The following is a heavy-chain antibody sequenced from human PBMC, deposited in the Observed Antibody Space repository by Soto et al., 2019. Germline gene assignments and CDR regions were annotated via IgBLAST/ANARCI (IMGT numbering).Heavy chain of an antibody. CDR3: AREGSLPYCSSTSCPTGGWFDP. CDR1: GYTFTSYG. D-gene: IGHD2-2*01. J-gene: IGHJ5*02. Sequence: GASVKVSCKASGYTFTSYGISWVRQAPGQGLEWMGWISAYNGNTNYAQKLQGRVTMTTDTSTSTAYMELSRLRSDDTAVYYCAREGSLPYCSSTSCPTGGWFDPWGQGTLVTVSS. V-gene: IGHV1-18*04. CDR2: ISAYNGNT.